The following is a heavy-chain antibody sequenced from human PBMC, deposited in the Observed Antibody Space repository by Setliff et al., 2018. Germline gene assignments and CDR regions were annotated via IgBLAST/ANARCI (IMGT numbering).Heavy chain of an antibody. CDR2: INGDGSSI. CDR1: GFTFSGYY. V-gene: IGHV3-74*01. D-gene: IGHD6-19*01. CDR3: ATLQQWPHY. Sequence: GGSLRLSCAASGFTFSGYYMQWVRQAPGKGLVWVSIINGDGSSIIYADSLKGRFTISRDNAKNTLYLQMNSLRAEDTAVYYCATLQQWPHYWGRGTLVTVSS. J-gene: IGHJ4*02.